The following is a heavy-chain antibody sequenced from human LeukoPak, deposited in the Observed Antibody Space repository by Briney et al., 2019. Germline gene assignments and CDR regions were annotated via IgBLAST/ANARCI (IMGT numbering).Heavy chain of an antibody. V-gene: IGHV4-39*01. Sequence: PSETLSLTCTVSGGSISSSSYYWGWIRQPPGKGLEWIGSIYYSGSTYYNPSLKSRVTISVDTSKNQISLKLSSVTAADTAVYYCARQAEWSENLYGMDVWGQGTTVTVSS. CDR3: ARQAEWSENLYGMDV. D-gene: IGHD3-3*01. CDR1: GGSISSSSYY. J-gene: IGHJ6*02. CDR2: IYYSGST.